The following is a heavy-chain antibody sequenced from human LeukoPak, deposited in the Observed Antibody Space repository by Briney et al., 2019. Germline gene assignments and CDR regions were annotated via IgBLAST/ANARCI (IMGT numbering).Heavy chain of an antibody. CDR2: INPSGGST. V-gene: IGHV1-46*01. CDR1: GYTFTSYY. J-gene: IGHJ6*02. Sequence: ASVKVSCKASGYTFTSYYMHWVRQAPGQGLEWMGIINPSGGSTSYALKFQGRVTMTRDTSTSTVYMELSSLRSEDTAVYYCARDGYCSGGSCSYYYGMDVWGQGTTVTVSS. D-gene: IGHD2-15*01. CDR3: ARDGYCSGGSCSYYYGMDV.